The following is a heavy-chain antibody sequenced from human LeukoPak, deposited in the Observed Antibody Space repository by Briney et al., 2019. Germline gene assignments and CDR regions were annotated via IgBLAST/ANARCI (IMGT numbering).Heavy chain of an antibody. CDR1: GFTFSSYG. CDR2: IKQGGSEK. CDR3: AKDPYDFWSGSPNWFDP. J-gene: IGHJ5*02. Sequence: GGSLRLSCAASGFTFSSYGMHWVRQAPGKGLEWVANIKQGGSEKYYVDSVKGRFTISRDNAKNSLYLQMNSLRAEDTAVYYCAKDPYDFWSGSPNWFDPWGQGTLVTVSS. D-gene: IGHD3-3*01. V-gene: IGHV3-7*01.